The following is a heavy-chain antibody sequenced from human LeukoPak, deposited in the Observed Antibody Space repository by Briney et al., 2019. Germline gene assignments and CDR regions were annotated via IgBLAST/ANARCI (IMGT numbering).Heavy chain of an antibody. J-gene: IGHJ3*02. Sequence: PSETLSLICTVSGGSISSGGYYWTWIRQHPGKGREWIGNIYYGGSTYYNPSLKSRVTISVDTSKNQFSLMLSSVTAADTAVYYCARPRDSKYYDFWSAYYKGAFDIWGQGTMVTVSS. CDR3: ARPRDSKYYDFWSAYYKGAFDI. CDR2: IYYGGST. CDR1: GGSISSGGYY. V-gene: IGHV4-31*03. D-gene: IGHD3-3*01.